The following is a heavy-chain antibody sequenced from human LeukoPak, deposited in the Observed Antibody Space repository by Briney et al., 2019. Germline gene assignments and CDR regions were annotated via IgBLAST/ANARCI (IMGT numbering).Heavy chain of an antibody. V-gene: IGHV4-59*13. CDR1: SGSISTYY. CDR3: ARDAGGYNYGYYFDY. CDR2: IYYSGST. J-gene: IGHJ4*02. D-gene: IGHD5-18*01. Sequence: PSETLSLTCTVSSGSISTYYWSWIRQPPGKGLEWIGYIYYSGSTNYHPSLKSRVTISIATSKNQFSLKLTSVTAAETAVYYCARDAGGYNYGYYFDYWGQGTLVTVSS.